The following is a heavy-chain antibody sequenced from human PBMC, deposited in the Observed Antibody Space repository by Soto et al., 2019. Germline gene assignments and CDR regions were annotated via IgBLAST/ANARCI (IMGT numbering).Heavy chain of an antibody. V-gene: IGHV3-30-3*01. J-gene: IGHJ6*02. D-gene: IGHD2-15*01. CDR1: GFTFSSYA. CDR2: ISYDGSNK. Sequence: GSLRLSCAASGFTFSSYAMHWVRQAPGKGLEWVAVISYDGSNKYYADSVKGRFTISRDNSKNTLYLQINSLRAEDTAVYFCARDCSGGSCYPGMDVWGQGTTVTVSS. CDR3: ARDCSGGSCYPGMDV.